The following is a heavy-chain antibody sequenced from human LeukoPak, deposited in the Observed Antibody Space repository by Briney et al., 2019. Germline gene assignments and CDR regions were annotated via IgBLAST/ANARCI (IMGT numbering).Heavy chain of an antibody. V-gene: IGHV4-34*01. CDR2: INHSGST. CDR1: GRSFSGDY. CDR3: ARGKTYQYGMDV. D-gene: IGHD2-2*01. Sequence: SETLSLTCGVYGRSFSGDYWIWIRQTPGKGLEWIGEINHSGSTNYNPSLKSRVSISVDTSKNHFSLKLSSVTAADTAVYYCARGKTYQYGMDVWGQGTTVTVSS. J-gene: IGHJ6*02.